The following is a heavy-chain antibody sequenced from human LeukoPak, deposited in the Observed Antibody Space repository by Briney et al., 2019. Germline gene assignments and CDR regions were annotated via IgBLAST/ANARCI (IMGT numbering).Heavy chain of an antibody. J-gene: IGHJ4*02. V-gene: IGHV4-61*01. CDR2: IYYSGST. Sequence: SETLPLTCTVSGGSISSSSYYWSWIRQPPGKGLEWIGYIYYSGSTNYNPSLKSRVTISVDTSKNQFSLKLSSVTAADTAVYYCARAGLLEWLPLDYWGQGTLVTVSS. CDR3: ARAGLLEWLPLDY. CDR1: GGSISSSSYY. D-gene: IGHD3-3*01.